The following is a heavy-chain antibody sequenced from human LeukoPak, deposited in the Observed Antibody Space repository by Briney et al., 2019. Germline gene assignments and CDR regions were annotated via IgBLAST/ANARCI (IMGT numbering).Heavy chain of an antibody. CDR3: ARHKDDYDDYVWNY. CDR1: GGSISSSIYY. V-gene: IGHV4-39*01. D-gene: IGHD4-17*01. J-gene: IGHJ4*02. CDR2: GYYTGST. Sequence: SETLSLTCTVSGGSISSSIYYWGWIRQPPGKGLEWIGSGYYTGSTYYNPSLKSRVTISVDTSNNQFSLKLSSVTAADTAMYYCARHKDDYDDYVWNYWGQGTLVTVSS.